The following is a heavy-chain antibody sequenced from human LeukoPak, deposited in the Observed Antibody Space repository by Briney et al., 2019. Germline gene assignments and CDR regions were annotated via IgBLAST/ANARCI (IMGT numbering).Heavy chain of an antibody. CDR2: IKQDGSEK. CDR3: ARESDSSGYYLDC. D-gene: IGHD3-22*01. V-gene: IGHV3-7*01. J-gene: IGHJ4*02. CDR1: GFTFSSYW. Sequence: GGSLRLSCAASGFTFSSYWMSWVRQAPGKGLEWVANIKQDGSEKYYVDSVKGRFTISRDNAKNSLYLQMNSLRAEDTAVYYCARESDSSGYYLDCWGQGTLVTVSS.